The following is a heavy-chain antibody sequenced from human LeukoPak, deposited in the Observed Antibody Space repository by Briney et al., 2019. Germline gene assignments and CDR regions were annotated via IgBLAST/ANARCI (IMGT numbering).Heavy chain of an antibody. CDR3: AREVSIVVVPAAPPSYMDV. CDR1: GFTFSSYS. D-gene: IGHD2-2*01. V-gene: IGHV3-30*03. Sequence: PGGSLRLSCAASGFTFSSYSMNWVRQAPGKGLEWVAIISFDGSNKYYADSVKGRFTISRDNSKNTLYLQMNSLRAEDTAVYYCAREVSIVVVPAAPPSYMDVWGKGTTVTVSS. CDR2: ISFDGSNK. J-gene: IGHJ6*03.